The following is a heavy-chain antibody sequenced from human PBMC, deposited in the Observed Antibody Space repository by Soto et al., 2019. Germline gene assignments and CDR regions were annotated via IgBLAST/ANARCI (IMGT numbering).Heavy chain of an antibody. CDR1: GFTFSSYW. Sequence: GGSLRLSCAASGFTFSSYWMSWVRQAPGKGLEWVANIKQDGSEKYYVDSVKGRFTISRDNAKNSLYLQMNSLRAEDAAEYYGASTYCSGGSCYPFDYWGQGTLVTVSS. V-gene: IGHV3-7*01. J-gene: IGHJ4*02. CDR2: IKQDGSEK. CDR3: ASTYCSGGSCYPFDY. D-gene: IGHD2-15*01.